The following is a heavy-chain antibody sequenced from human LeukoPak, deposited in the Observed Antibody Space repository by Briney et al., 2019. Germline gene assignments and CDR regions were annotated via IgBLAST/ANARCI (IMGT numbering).Heavy chain of an antibody. Sequence: SQTLSLTCALSGDSVSSNSVAWNWIRQSPSRGLEWLGRTSYKSKWYNNYAVSVKSRITINPDTSKNQFSLQLNSVTPEDTAVYYCAKDRYSGLNTIDYWGQGTLVTVSS. CDR1: GDSVSSNSVA. CDR2: TSYKSKWYN. CDR3: AKDRYSGLNTIDY. V-gene: IGHV6-1*01. J-gene: IGHJ4*02. D-gene: IGHD6-13*01.